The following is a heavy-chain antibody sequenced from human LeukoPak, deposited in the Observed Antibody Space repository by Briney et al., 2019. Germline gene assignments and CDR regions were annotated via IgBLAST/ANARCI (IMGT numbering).Heavy chain of an antibody. CDR2: ISGSGGST. CDR3: AKAGNNWNSLSYMDV. CDR1: GFTFSSYA. V-gene: IGHV3-23*01. Sequence: GGSLRLSCGASGFTFSSYAMSWVRQAPGKGLEWVSAISGSGGSTYSADSVKGRFTISRDNSKNTLYLQMNSLRADDTAVYYCAKAGNNWNSLSYMDVWGKGTTVTVSS. J-gene: IGHJ6*03. D-gene: IGHD1-7*01.